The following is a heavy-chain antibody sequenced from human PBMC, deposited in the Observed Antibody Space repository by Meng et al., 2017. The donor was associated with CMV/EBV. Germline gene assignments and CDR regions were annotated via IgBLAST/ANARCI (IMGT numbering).Heavy chain of an antibody. Sequence: QGQLQQWGAGLLKPSETLSLTCAVYGGSFSGYYWSWIRQHPGKGLEWIGEINHSGSTNYNPSLKSRVTISVDTSKNQFSLKLSSVTAADTAVYYRASSLTYPDYWGQGTLVTVSS. CDR1: GGSFSGYY. CDR3: ASSLTYPDY. V-gene: IGHV4-34*01. D-gene: IGHD2-15*01. J-gene: IGHJ4*02. CDR2: INHSGST.